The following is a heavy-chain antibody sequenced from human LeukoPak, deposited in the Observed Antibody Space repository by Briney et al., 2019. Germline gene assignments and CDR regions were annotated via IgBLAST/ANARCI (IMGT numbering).Heavy chain of an antibody. CDR3: TSPYGGNGHNWFDP. CDR1: GFTFSGSA. J-gene: IGHJ5*02. Sequence: GGSLRLSCAASGFTFSGSAMHGVRQASGKGLEWVGRIRSKANSYATAYAASVKGRFTISRDDSKNTAYLQMNRLKTEDTAVYYCTSPYGGNGHNWFDPWGQGTLVTVSS. D-gene: IGHD4-23*01. V-gene: IGHV3-73*01. CDR2: IRSKANSYAT.